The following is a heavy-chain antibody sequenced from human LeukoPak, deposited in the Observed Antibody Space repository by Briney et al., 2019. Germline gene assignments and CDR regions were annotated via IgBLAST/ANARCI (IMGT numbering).Heavy chain of an antibody. V-gene: IGHV4-59*08. D-gene: IGHD3-10*01. Sequence: SETLSLTCTVSGGSISSYHWSWIRQPPGKGLEWIGYIYYSGSTNYNPSLKSRVTISVDTSKNQFSLKLSSVTAADTAVYYCASGSLLPDAFDIWGQGTMVTVSS. J-gene: IGHJ3*02. CDR3: ASGSLLPDAFDI. CDR1: GGSISSYH. CDR2: IYYSGST.